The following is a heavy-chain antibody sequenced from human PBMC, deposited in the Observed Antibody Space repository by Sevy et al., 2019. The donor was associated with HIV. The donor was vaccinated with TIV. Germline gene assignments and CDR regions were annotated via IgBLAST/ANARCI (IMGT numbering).Heavy chain of an antibody. V-gene: IGHV3-30*18. CDR2: ISYDGTIK. J-gene: IGHJ4*02. CDR1: GFTFGSYD. CDR3: AKEGYDILTGFEPGNFDS. D-gene: IGHD3-9*01. Sequence: GGSLRLSCAASGFTFGSYDMHWVRQAPGKGLEWVADISYDGTIKSYADSVRGRFSISRDNADSTLYLLMDSLRAEDTAVYYCAKEGYDILTGFEPGNFDSWGQGTLVTVSS.